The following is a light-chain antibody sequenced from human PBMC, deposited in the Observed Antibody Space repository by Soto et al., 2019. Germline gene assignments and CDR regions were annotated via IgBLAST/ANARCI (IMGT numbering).Light chain of an antibody. J-gene: IGKJ3*01. V-gene: IGKV3-20*01. CDR1: QSIYLNA. CDR2: GAS. CDR3: QQYGRSPFT. Sequence: EIVLTQSLGTLSLSPGERATLSCRASQSIYLNALAWYQQKPGQTPRLLIYGASTRATDIPDRFSGSGSRTDFALTISRLEPEDFAMYYCQQYGRSPFTFGPGTRVDLK.